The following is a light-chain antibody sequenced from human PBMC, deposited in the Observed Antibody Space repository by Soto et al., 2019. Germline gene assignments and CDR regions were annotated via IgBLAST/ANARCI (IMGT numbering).Light chain of an antibody. CDR1: QDVLNNY. CDR2: AMS. V-gene: IGKV3-20*01. CDR3: QQFGTPPWT. J-gene: IGKJ1*01. Sequence: DIVLTQSPGTLSLSPGERATLSCGASQDVLNNYLAWFQQKPGQAPRLLISAMSTRASGIPDRFSGSGSGTHFNLTISRLEPEDFAVYYCQQFGTPPWTFGQGTKVDI.